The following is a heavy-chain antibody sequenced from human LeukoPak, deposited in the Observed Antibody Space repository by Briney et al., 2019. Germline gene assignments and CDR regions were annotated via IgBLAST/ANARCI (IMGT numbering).Heavy chain of an antibody. Sequence: GGSLRLSCAASGFTFSSYSMNWVRQAPGKGLEWVSSISSSSSYIYYADSVKGRFIISRDNAKNSLYLQMNSLRAEDTAVYYCARDRGIAAAGIAYHMDVWGKGTTVTVSS. CDR1: GFTFSSYS. D-gene: IGHD6-13*01. CDR2: ISSSSSYI. V-gene: IGHV3-21*01. CDR3: ARDRGIAAAGIAYHMDV. J-gene: IGHJ6*03.